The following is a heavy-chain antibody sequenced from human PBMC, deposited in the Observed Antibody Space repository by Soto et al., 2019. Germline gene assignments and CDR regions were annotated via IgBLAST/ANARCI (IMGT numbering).Heavy chain of an antibody. V-gene: IGHV2-26*01. CDR2: IFSNDEK. CDR3: ARMGYGEQRGAFDI. CDR1: GFSLSNARMG. Sequence: QVTLKGSGPVLVKPTETLALTCTVSGFSLSNARMGMSWIRQPPGKTLEWLAHIFSNDEKTRSTSLNSRLTTSKDTSKRQVVLTMTNMDPVDTATYYCARMGYGEQRGAFDIWGQGTMVTVSS. D-gene: IGHD1-26*01. J-gene: IGHJ3*02.